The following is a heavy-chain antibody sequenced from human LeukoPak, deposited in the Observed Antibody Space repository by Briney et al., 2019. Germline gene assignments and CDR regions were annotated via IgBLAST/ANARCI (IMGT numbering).Heavy chain of an antibody. Sequence: GGSLRLSCAASGFTFSSYSMNWVRQAPGKGLEWVSSISSSSSYIYYADSVKGRFTISRDNAKNSLYLQMNSLRAEDTAVYYCATVPYSSSWYGGGQAYYFDYWGQGTLVTVSS. CDR1: GFTFSSYS. D-gene: IGHD6-13*01. CDR2: ISSSSSYI. V-gene: IGHV3-21*01. J-gene: IGHJ4*02. CDR3: ATVPYSSSWYGGGQAYYFDY.